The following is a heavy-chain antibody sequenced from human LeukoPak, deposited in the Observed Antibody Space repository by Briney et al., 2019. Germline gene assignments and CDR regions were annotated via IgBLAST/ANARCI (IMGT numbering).Heavy chain of an antibody. Sequence: GGSLRLSCAASGFTFSSYAMNWVRQAPGKGLEWVSSISSRGTYIYYADSMKGRFTISRDNAKNSLYLQMNSLRAEDTAVYYCARADSSGYDYVDYWGQGTLVIVSS. CDR2: ISSRGTYI. D-gene: IGHD3-22*01. V-gene: IGHV3-21*01. CDR1: GFTFSSYA. CDR3: ARADSSGYDYVDY. J-gene: IGHJ4*02.